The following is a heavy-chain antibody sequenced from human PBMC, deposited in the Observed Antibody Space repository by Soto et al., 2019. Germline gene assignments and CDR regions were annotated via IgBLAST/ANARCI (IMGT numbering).Heavy chain of an antibody. CDR3: ARGLRDYGDDFDY. Sequence: ASVKVSCKASGYTFTSYDINWVRQATGQGLEWMGWMNPNSGNTGYAQKFQGRVTMTRSTSISTAYMELSSLRSEDTAVYYCARGLRDYGDDFDYWGQGTLVTVSS. CDR2: MNPNSGNT. V-gene: IGHV1-8*01. J-gene: IGHJ4*02. D-gene: IGHD4-17*01. CDR1: GYTFTSYD.